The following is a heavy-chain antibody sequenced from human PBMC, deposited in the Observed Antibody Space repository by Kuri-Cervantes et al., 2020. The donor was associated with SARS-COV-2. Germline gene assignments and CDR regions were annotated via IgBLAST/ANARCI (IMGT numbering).Heavy chain of an antibody. D-gene: IGHD3-10*01. J-gene: IGHJ6*02. CDR1: GYTFTSYA. V-gene: IGHV1-69*13. CDR2: IIPIFGTA. CDR3: ARRMVRGLYYYYGMDV. Sequence: SVKVSCKASGYTFTSYAMHWVRQAPGQGLEWMGGIIPIFGTANYAQKFQGRVTITADESTSTAYMELSSLRSEDTAVYYCARRMVRGLYYYYGMDVWGQGTTVTVSS.